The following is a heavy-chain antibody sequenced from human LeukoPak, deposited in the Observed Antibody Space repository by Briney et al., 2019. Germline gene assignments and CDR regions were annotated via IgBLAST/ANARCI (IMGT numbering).Heavy chain of an antibody. Sequence: SVKVSCKASGGTFSSYAISWVRQAPGPGLEWMGGIIPIFGTANYAQKFQGRVTITADESTSTAYMELSSLRSEDTAVYYCATGYCSSTSCLAYFDYWGQGTLVTVSS. D-gene: IGHD2-2*01. J-gene: IGHJ4*02. V-gene: IGHV1-69*01. CDR2: IIPIFGTA. CDR1: GGTFSSYA. CDR3: ATGYCSSTSCLAYFDY.